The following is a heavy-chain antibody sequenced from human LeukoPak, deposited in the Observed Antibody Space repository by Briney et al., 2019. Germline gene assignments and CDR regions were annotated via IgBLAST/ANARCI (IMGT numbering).Heavy chain of an antibody. CDR2: SSSSSSYT. CDR3: ARYSRVAKYGMDV. D-gene: IGHD2-15*01. Sequence: PGGSLRLSCAASGFTFSDYYMSWIRQAPGKGLEWVSYSSSSSSYTNYADSVKGRFTISRDNAKNSLYLQMSSLRAEDTAVYYCARYSRVAKYGMDVWGKGTTVTVSS. CDR1: GFTFSDYY. V-gene: IGHV3-11*06. J-gene: IGHJ6*04.